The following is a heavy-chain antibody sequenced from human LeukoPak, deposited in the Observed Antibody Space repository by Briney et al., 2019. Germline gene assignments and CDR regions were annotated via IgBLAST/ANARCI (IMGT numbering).Heavy chain of an antibody. D-gene: IGHD5-18*01. CDR3: AKYPQIKRGYSKPY. CDR2: ISGSGGST. V-gene: IGHV3-23*01. Sequence: GGSLRLSCAASGFTSRSYAMSWVRQAPGKRLEWVSAISGSGGSTYYADSVKGRFTISRDNSKNTLYLQMNSLRAEDTAVYYCAKYPQIKRGYSKPYWGQGTLVTVSS. J-gene: IGHJ4*02. CDR1: GFTSRSYA.